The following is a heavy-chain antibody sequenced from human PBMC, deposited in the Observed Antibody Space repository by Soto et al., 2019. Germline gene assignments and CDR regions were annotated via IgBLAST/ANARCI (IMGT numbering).Heavy chain of an antibody. J-gene: IGHJ4*02. CDR3: ARLPYLAYCGGDCYSGIDY. CDR2: IDPSDSYT. D-gene: IGHD2-21*02. Sequence: EVQLVQSGAEVKKPGESLRISCKGSGYSFTSYWISWVRQMPGKGLEWMGRIDPSDSYTNYSPSFQGHVTISADKSISPAYLQWSSLKASDTAMYYCARLPYLAYCGGDCYSGIDYWGQGTLVTVSS. CDR1: GYSFTSYW. V-gene: IGHV5-10-1*03.